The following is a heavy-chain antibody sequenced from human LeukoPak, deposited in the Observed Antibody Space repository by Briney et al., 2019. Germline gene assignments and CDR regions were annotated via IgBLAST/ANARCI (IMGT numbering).Heavy chain of an antibody. CDR3: ARVVDGLAAAGTPYYYFDY. CDR1: GGSISSYY. J-gene: IGHJ4*02. CDR2: IYYSGST. Sequence: PSETLSLTCTVSGGSISSYYWSWIRQPPGKGLEWIGYIYYSGSTNYNPSLKSRVTISVDTSKNQFSLKLSSVTAADTAVYYCARVVDGLAAAGTPYYYFDYWGQGTLVTVSS. V-gene: IGHV4-59*01. D-gene: IGHD6-13*01.